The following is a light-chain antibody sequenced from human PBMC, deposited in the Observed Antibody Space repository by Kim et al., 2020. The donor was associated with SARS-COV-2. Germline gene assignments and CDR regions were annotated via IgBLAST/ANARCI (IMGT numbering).Light chain of an antibody. V-gene: IGKV1-12*01. CDR1: PGIGNF. CDR2: AAS. Sequence: AAEGDIVTNHWRARPGIGNFLAWYQQKPGSAPKLRIYAASTLHSGVPSRFSGRGPGTDFTLTISSLQAEDCATYFCQQADNFPPSFGGGTKADVK. J-gene: IGKJ4*01. CDR3: QQADNFPPS.